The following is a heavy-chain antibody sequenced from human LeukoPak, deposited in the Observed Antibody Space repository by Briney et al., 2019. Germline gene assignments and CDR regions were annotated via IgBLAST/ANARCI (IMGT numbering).Heavy chain of an antibody. V-gene: IGHV3-30-3*01. J-gene: IGHJ4*02. D-gene: IGHD3-22*01. CDR1: GFTFSSYA. Sequence: GGSLRLSCAASGFTFSSYAMHWVRQAPGKGLEWVAVISYDGSNKYYADSVKGRFTISRDNSKNTLYLQMNSLRAEDTAVYYCAREDPYYYDSSGYLPTDYWGQGTLVTVSS. CDR3: AREDPYYYDSSGYLPTDY. CDR2: ISYDGSNK.